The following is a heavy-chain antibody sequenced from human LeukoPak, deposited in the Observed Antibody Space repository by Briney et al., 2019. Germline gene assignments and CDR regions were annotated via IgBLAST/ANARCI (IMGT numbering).Heavy chain of an antibody. CDR1: GITLSSYG. CDR2: ISDSGGRT. Sequence: PGGSLRLSCAVSGITLSSYGMTWVRQAPGKGLEWVAGISDSGGRTNYADSVKGRFFISRDNSKNTLYLQLSSLRAEDTAVYYCAQGYSSGWYPYWGQGSLVSVSS. D-gene: IGHD6-19*01. V-gene: IGHV3-23*01. CDR3: AQGYSSGWYPY. J-gene: IGHJ4*02.